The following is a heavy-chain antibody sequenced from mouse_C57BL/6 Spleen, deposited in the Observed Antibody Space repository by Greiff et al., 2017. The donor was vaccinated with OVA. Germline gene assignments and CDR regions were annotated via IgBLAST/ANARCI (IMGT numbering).Heavy chain of an antibody. V-gene: IGHV1-82*01. CDR2: IYPGGGDT. CDR1: GYAFSSSW. CDR3: AIIYDGYWYFDV. Sequence: VQLQQSGPELVKPGASVKISCKASGYAFSSSWMNWVKQRPGKGLEWIGRIYPGGGDTNYNGKFKGKATLTADKSSSTAYMQLSSLTSEDSAVYFCAIIYDGYWYFDVWGTGTTVTVSS. D-gene: IGHD2-3*01. J-gene: IGHJ1*03.